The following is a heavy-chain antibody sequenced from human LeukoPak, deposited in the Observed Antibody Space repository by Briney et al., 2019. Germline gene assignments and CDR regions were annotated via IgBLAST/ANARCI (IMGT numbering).Heavy chain of an antibody. CDR1: GYTFTSYD. Sequence: ASVKVSCKASGYTFTSYDINWVRQATGQGLEWMGWTNPNSGNTGYAQKFQGRVTMTRNTSISTAYMELSSLRSEDTAVYYCARGSYDFWSGYLAYYYYYYMDVWGKGTTVTVS. J-gene: IGHJ6*03. D-gene: IGHD3-3*01. V-gene: IGHV1-8*01. CDR2: TNPNSGNT. CDR3: ARGSYDFWSGYLAYYYYYYMDV.